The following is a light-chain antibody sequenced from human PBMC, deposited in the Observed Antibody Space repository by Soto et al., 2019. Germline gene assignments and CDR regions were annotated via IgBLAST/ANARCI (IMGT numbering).Light chain of an antibody. V-gene: IGKV3-11*01. Sequence: EIVLTQSPVTLSLSPWEIATLSCRASQSVTTFLAWYQQKPGQAPRLLIYDASKRATGIPARFSGSGSGTDFTLTISSLEPEDFAVYYCQQRTNWPLTFGGGTKVEIK. J-gene: IGKJ4*01. CDR1: QSVTTF. CDR3: QQRTNWPLT. CDR2: DAS.